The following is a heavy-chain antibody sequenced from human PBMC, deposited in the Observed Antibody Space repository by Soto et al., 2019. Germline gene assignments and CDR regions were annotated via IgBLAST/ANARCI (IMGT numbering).Heavy chain of an antibody. Sequence: EVQLVESGGGLVQPGGSLRLSCAASGFTFSSYSMNWVRQAPGKGLEWVSYISSSSSTIYYADSVKGRFTISRDNAKNSLYLQMNSLRAEDTAVYYCARDLGGDTVVVVAAVDYWGQGTLVTVSS. CDR2: ISSSSSTI. CDR1: GFTFSSYS. CDR3: ARDLGGDTVVVVAAVDY. J-gene: IGHJ4*02. V-gene: IGHV3-48*01. D-gene: IGHD2-15*01.